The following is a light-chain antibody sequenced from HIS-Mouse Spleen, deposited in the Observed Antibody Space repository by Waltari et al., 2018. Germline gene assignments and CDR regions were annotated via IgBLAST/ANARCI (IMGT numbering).Light chain of an antibody. V-gene: IGKV2-28*01. CDR3: MQALQTPLYT. CDR1: QSLLHSNGYNY. CDR2: LGS. J-gene: IGKJ2*01. Sequence: DIVMTQSPLSLPVTPGEPASISCRSSQSLLHSNGYNYLDWYLQKPGQSPQLLIYLGSNRASGVPDRFCGSGSGTDFTLKISRVEAEDVGVYYCMQALQTPLYTFGQGTKLEIK.